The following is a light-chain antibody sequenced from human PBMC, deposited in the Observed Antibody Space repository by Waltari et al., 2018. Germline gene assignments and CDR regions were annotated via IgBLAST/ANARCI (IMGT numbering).Light chain of an antibody. Sequence: EIVMTQSPATLSVSPGARATLSCRASQGVSSNLAWAQQKPGQAPRRLIYGTSTRATGIPARFSGSGSGTEFTLTISSLQSEDFAVYYCQQYKNWPWTFGQGTKVEIK. CDR2: GTS. CDR3: QQYKNWPWT. J-gene: IGKJ1*01. CDR1: QGVSSN. V-gene: IGKV3-15*01.